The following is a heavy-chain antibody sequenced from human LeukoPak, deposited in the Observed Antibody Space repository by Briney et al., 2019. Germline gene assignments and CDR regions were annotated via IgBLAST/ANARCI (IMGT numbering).Heavy chain of an antibody. Sequence: SETLSLTCTVSGGSISTYSWSWLRQPPGKGLEWIGYIYYSGSTAYNPSLKSRGTISLGTAKNQFSLKLSSVTAADTAVYYCASHRYSSGWYYFDHWGQGTLVTVSS. CDR2: IYYSGST. D-gene: IGHD6-19*01. CDR1: GGSISTYS. J-gene: IGHJ4*02. CDR3: ASHRYSSGWYYFDH. V-gene: IGHV4-59*01.